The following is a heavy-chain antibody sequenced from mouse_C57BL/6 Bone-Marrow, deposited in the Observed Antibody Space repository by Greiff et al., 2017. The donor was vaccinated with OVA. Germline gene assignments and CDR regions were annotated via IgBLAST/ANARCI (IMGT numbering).Heavy chain of an antibody. V-gene: IGHV1-81*01. CDR1: GYTFTSYG. CDR3: ASEDY. Sequence: QVQLQQSGAELARPGASVKLSCKASGYTFTSYGISWVKQRTGQGLEWIGAIYPRSGNTYYNEKFKGKATLTADKSSSTVYMELRSLTSEDSAVYFCASEDYWGQGTTLTVSS. CDR2: IYPRSGNT. J-gene: IGHJ2*01.